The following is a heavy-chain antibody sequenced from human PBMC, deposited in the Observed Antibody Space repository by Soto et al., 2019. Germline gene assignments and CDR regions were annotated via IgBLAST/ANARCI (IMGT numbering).Heavy chain of an antibody. J-gene: IGHJ4*02. CDR2: IYYSGTT. V-gene: IGHV4-28*01. CDR1: GYSISSSNW. CDR3: TRREIQGPIDY. D-gene: IGHD1-26*01. Sequence: SETLSLTCAVSGYSISSSNWWGWIRQPPGKGLEWIGYIYYSGTTYYNPSLKSRVTMSVDTSKNQFSLKLTSVTAVDTAVYYCTRREIQGPIDYWGQGTLVTVSS.